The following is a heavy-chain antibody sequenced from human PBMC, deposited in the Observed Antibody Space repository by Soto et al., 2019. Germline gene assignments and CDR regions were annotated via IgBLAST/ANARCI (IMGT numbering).Heavy chain of an antibody. CDR1: GYTLTELS. J-gene: IGHJ5*02. CDR3: AREPAAGDWFDP. V-gene: IGHV1-24*01. Sequence: GASVKVSCKVSGYTLTELSMHWVRQAPGKGLEWMGGFDPEDGETIYAQKFQGRVTMTTDTSTDTAYMELSSLRSDDTAVYYCAREPAAGDWFDPWGQGTLVTV. CDR2: FDPEDGET. D-gene: IGHD6-13*01.